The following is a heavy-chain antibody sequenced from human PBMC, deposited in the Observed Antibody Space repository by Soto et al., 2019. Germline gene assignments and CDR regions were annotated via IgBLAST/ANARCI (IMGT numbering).Heavy chain of an antibody. V-gene: IGHV4-34*01. CDR3: AGSIAARRPYFYYYHGMDV. CDR1: GGSFSGYY. Sequence: SETLSLTCAVYGGSFSGYYWSWIRQPPGKGLEWIGEINHSGSTNYNPSLKSRVTISVDTSKNHFSLILSSVTAADTAVYYCAGSIAARRPYFYYYHGMDVWGQGTTVTV. D-gene: IGHD6-6*01. CDR2: INHSGST. J-gene: IGHJ6*02.